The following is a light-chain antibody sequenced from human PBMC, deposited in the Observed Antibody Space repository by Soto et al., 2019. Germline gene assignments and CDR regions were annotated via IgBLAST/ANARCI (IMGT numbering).Light chain of an antibody. V-gene: IGKV3-20*01. J-gene: IGKJ1*01. CDR2: GAS. CDR1: QSVSSSY. CDR3: QQYGSPVA. Sequence: EIVLTQSPGTLSLSPGERATLSCRASQSVSSSYLAWYQQKPGQATRLLIYGASSRATGIPDRFSGSGSGTDFTLTISRLEPKDFAVYYCQQYGSPVAFGQGTKVEIK.